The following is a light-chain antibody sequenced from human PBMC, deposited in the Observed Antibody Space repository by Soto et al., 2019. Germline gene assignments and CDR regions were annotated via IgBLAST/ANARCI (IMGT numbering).Light chain of an antibody. J-gene: IGKJ1*01. CDR1: QSVSSA. CDR3: QQYNDWPTT. Sequence: EIVMTQSPATLSVSPGERATLSCRASQSVSSAVAWYQQKPGQAPRLLIHSASTRATGIPARFGGSGSGTEFTLTISSLQSDDFAVYDCQQYNDWPTTFGQRTKVEIK. V-gene: IGKV3-15*01. CDR2: SAS.